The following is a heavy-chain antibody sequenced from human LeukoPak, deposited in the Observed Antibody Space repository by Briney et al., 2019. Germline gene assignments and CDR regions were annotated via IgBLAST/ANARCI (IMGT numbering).Heavy chain of an antibody. Sequence: GGSLRLSCAASGFTFRSFYMSWVRQAPGKGLEWVALIWFDGSIKYYADSVKGRFTISRDNSRNTLFLQMNSLRAEDTAVYYCAKDSRWLGELFTFYFDYWGQGTPVTVSS. CDR3: AKDSRWLGELFTFYFDY. J-gene: IGHJ4*02. D-gene: IGHD3-10*01. CDR1: GFTFRSFY. V-gene: IGHV3-30*02. CDR2: IWFDGSIK.